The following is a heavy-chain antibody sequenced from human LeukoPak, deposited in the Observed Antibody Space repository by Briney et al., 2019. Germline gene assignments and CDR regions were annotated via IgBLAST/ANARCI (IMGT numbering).Heavy chain of an antibody. CDR1: GFTFDDFA. CDR2: TSGDGDRT. D-gene: IGHD3-10*01. J-gene: IGHJ3*02. V-gene: IGHV3-43*02. Sequence: GGSLRLSCAASGFTFDDFAIHWVRQPPGKGLEWVSLTSGDGDRTFYADSVKGRFTISRDNNKNSLYLQMDSLRTEDTAFYYCAKNRRDYYGAGSHGFDIWGQGTLVTVSS. CDR3: AKNRRDYYGAGSHGFDI.